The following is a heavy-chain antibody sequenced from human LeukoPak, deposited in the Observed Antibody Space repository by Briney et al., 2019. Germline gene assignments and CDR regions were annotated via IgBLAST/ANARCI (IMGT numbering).Heavy chain of an antibody. Sequence: GGSLRLSCAASGFSIENDWMSWVRQAPGKGPEWVGHIKSKTDGGTTDYAAPVKGRFTISRDDSKNTLYLQMSSLKTEDTAVYYCTTHRLVFDYWGQGTLVPVSS. CDR1: GFSIENDW. V-gene: IGHV3-15*01. D-gene: IGHD6-19*01. CDR2: IKSKTDGGTT. CDR3: TTHRLVFDY. J-gene: IGHJ4*02.